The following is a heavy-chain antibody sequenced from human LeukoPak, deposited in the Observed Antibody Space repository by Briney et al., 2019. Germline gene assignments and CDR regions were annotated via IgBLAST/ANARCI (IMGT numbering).Heavy chain of an antibody. CDR3: ATTYRIAVAGMESN. D-gene: IGHD6-19*01. CDR2: MNPNSGNT. Sequence: ASVKVSCKASGYTFTSFDINWVRQATGQGLEWMGWMNPNSGNTGYAQKFQGRVTMTRNTSISTAYMELSSLRSEDTAVYYCATTYRIAVAGMESNRGQGTLVTVSS. J-gene: IGHJ4*02. V-gene: IGHV1-8*01. CDR1: GYTFTSFD.